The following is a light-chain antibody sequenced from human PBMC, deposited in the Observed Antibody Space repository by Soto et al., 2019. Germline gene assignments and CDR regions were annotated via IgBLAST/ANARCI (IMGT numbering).Light chain of an antibody. J-gene: IGKJ4*01. Sequence: GDRVTITCRASQGIGVYLAWFQQKPGKVPKLLIYAASTLQSGVPSRFSGSGSGTDFTLTISSLQPEDFATYYCQKYNSAPLTFDGGTKVEIK. V-gene: IGKV1-27*01. CDR3: QKYNSAPLT. CDR1: QGIGVY. CDR2: AAS.